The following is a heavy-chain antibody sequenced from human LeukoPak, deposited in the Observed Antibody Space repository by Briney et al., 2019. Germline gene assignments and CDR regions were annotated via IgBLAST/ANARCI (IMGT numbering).Heavy chain of an antibody. J-gene: IGHJ4*02. Sequence: SETLSLTCTVSGGSISSSSYYWGWIRQPPGKGLEWIGSIYYSGSTYYNPSLKSRVTISVDTSKNQFSLKLSSVTAADTAVYYCARHRGDPPLGTFDYWGQGTLVTVSS. CDR3: ARHRGDPPLGTFDY. D-gene: IGHD3-10*01. CDR2: IYYSGST. V-gene: IGHV4-39*01. CDR1: GGSISSSSYY.